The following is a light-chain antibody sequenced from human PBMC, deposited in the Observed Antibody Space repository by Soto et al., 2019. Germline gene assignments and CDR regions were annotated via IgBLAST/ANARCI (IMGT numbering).Light chain of an antibody. CDR3: QQRHMWPIT. Sequence: DIQMTQSPSSLSASVGDRVIITCRASQSIRKYLNWYQHKPGKVPTLLIYAASSLQSGVPSRFSGSGSGTDFTLTISSLEPEDSAVYYCQQRHMWPITFGQGTRLEIK. CDR2: AAS. CDR1: QSIRKY. J-gene: IGKJ5*01. V-gene: IGKV1-39*01.